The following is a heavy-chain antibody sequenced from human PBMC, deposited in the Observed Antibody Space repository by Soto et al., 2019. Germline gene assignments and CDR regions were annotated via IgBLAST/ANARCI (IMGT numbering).Heavy chain of an antibody. CDR2: IYWNDDK. Sequence: SVAFSGCSISTSGVGVGWMGQPLGKGLVLLALIYWNDDKRYSPSLKSRLTNTKDTSKNQVVLTMTNMDPVHTAPNYCAHSRPLSYNILPGYYLGALDIWGQGTMVTVSS. V-gene: IGHV2-5*01. J-gene: IGHJ3*02. D-gene: IGHD3-9*01. CDR1: GCSISTSGVG. CDR3: AHSRPLSYNILPGYYLGALDI.